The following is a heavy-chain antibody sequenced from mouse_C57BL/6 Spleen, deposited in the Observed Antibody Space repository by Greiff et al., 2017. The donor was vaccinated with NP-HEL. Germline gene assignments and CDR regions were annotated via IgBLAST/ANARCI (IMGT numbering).Heavy chain of an antibody. CDR2: IDPSDSYT. V-gene: IGHV1-59*01. J-gene: IGHJ4*01. CDR3: ARGNDAMDY. CDR1: GYTFTSYW. Sequence: VQLQQPGAELVRPGTSVKLSCKASGYTFTSYWMHWVKQRPGQGLEWIGVIDPSDSYTNYNQKFKGKATLTVDTSSSTAYMQLSSLTSEDSAVYYCARGNDAMDYWGQGTSVTVSS.